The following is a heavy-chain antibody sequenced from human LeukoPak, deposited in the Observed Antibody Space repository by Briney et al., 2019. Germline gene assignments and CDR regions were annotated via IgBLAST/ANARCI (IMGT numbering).Heavy chain of an antibody. D-gene: IGHD6-25*01. Sequence: SETLSLTRTVSGYSISSGYYWGWIRPPPGKGLEWIGSIYHCGSTYYNPSLKSRVTISIDTSKNQFSLKLRSVTAADTAVYYCARSRGRLAQLDYWGQGTLVTVSS. CDR3: ARSRGRLAQLDY. CDR1: GYSISSGYY. J-gene: IGHJ4*02. CDR2: IYHCGST. V-gene: IGHV4-38-2*02.